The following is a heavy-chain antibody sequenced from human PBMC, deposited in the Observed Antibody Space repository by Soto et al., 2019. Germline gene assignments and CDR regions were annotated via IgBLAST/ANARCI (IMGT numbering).Heavy chain of an antibody. V-gene: IGHV3-33*01. Sequence: GGSLRLSCAASGFTFSSYGMHWVRQAPGKGLEWVAVIWYDGSNKYYADSVKGRFTISRDNSKNTLYLQMNSLRAEDTAVYYCAREGGSFDFDYWGQGTLVTVS. CDR2: IWYDGSNK. D-gene: IGHD1-26*01. CDR3: AREGGSFDFDY. J-gene: IGHJ4*02. CDR1: GFTFSSYG.